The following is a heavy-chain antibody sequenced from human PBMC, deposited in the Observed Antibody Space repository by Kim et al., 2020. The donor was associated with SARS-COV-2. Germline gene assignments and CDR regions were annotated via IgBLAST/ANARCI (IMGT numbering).Heavy chain of an antibody. CDR3: ARGFLYYDYIWGSYRSSLYFDY. Sequence: GGSLRLSCAASGFTFSSYAMHWVRQAPGKGLEWVAVISYDGSNKYYADSVKGRFTISRDNSKNTLYLQMNSLRAEDTAVYYCARGFLYYDYIWGSYRSSLYFDYWGQGTLVTVSS. J-gene: IGHJ4*02. CDR1: GFTFSSYA. V-gene: IGHV3-30-3*01. CDR2: ISYDGSNK. D-gene: IGHD3-16*02.